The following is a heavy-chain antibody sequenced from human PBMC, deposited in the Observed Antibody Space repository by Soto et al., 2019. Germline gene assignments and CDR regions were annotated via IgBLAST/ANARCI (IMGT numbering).Heavy chain of an antibody. Sequence: ASVKVSCKASGYTFTIYDINWVRQATGQGLEWMGWMNPNSGNTGYAQKFQGRVTMTRNTSISTAYMELSSLRSEDTAVYYCARGPEVRGVITYYFDYWGQGTLVTVSS. CDR1: GYTFTIYD. D-gene: IGHD3-10*01. CDR3: ARGPEVRGVITYYFDY. J-gene: IGHJ4*02. CDR2: MNPNSGNT. V-gene: IGHV1-8*01.